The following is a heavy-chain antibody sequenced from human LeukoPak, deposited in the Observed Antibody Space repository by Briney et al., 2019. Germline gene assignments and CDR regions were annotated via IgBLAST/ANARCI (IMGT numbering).Heavy chain of an antibody. CDR1: GFTFTGYW. J-gene: IGHJ3*02. CDR2: INEDGSYK. D-gene: IGHD6-19*01. CDR3: ARDLGAVAGYAFDI. V-gene: IGHV3-7*01. Sequence: GGSLRLSCAVSGFTFTGYWMSWVRQAPGKGLEWVANINEDGSYKYHADSVKGRFTISRDNAKNSLYLQMNSLRAEDTAVYYCARDLGAVAGYAFDIWGQGTMVTVSS.